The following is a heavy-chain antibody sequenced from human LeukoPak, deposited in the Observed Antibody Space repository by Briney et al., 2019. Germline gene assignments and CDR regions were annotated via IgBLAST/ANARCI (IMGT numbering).Heavy chain of an antibody. V-gene: IGHV3-30-3*01. CDR3: ARDRVAAKDF. J-gene: IGHJ4*02. Sequence: GMSLRLSCAASGFTFSTYAMHWVRQSPGKGLEWLAFISYDGNSQYYADSVKGRFTISRDNSKNTMYLQMDSLKTGDTAVYYCARDRVAAKDFWGQGTLVTVSS. D-gene: IGHD6-6*01. CDR1: GFTFSTYA. CDR2: ISYDGNSQ.